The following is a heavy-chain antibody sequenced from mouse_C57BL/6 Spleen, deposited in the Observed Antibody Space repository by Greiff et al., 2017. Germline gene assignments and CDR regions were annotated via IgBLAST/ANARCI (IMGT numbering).Heavy chain of an antibody. J-gene: IGHJ2*01. V-gene: IGHV1-81*01. CDR3: ARLVYGSSYGYFDY. Sequence: VQRVESGAELARPGASVKLSCKASGYTFTSYGISWVKQRTGQGLEWIGEIYPRSGNTYYNEKFKGKATLTADKSSSTAYMELRSLTSVDSAVYFCARLVYGSSYGYFDYWGQGTTLTVSS. CDR2: IYPRSGNT. D-gene: IGHD1-1*01. CDR1: GYTFTSYG.